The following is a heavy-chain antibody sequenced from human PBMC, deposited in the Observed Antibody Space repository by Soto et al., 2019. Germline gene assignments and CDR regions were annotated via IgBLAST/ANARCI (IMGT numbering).Heavy chain of an antibody. CDR3: ARGPDYYDSSGSFDY. V-gene: IGHV3-30-3*01. D-gene: IGHD3-22*01. J-gene: IGHJ4*02. Sequence: GGSLRLSCAASGFTFSSYAMHWVRQAPGKGLEWVAVISYDGSNKYYADSVKGRFTISRDNSKNTLYLQMNSLRAEDTAVYYCARGPDYYDSSGSFDYWGQGTLVTVSS. CDR1: GFTFSSYA. CDR2: ISYDGSNK.